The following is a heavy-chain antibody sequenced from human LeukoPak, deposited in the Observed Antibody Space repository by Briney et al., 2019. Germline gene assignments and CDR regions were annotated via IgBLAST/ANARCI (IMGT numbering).Heavy chain of an antibody. D-gene: IGHD5-24*01. Sequence: GGSLRLSCAASGFTFSSYAMSWVRQAPGKGREWVSAISGSGGSTYYADSVKGRFTISRDNSKNTLYLQMNSLRAEDTAVYYCAKVLGHPQRWLQLGYYYYGMDVWGQGTTVTVSS. CDR3: AKVLGHPQRWLQLGYYYYGMDV. CDR2: ISGSGGST. J-gene: IGHJ6*02. CDR1: GFTFSSYA. V-gene: IGHV3-23*01.